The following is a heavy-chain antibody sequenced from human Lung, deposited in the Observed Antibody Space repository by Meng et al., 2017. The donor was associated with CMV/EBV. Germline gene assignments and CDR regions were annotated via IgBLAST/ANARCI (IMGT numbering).Heavy chain of an antibody. CDR1: GGSISSSSYY. Sequence: LXCTVSGGSISSSSYYWGWIRQPPGKGLEWIGEIRHSGDITNYNPSLKSRVTISIDTSKKQFSLKLSAVTAADTAVYYCARQYSSSYYSDYWGQGTLVTVSS. D-gene: IGHD6-6*01. V-gene: IGHV4-39*07. CDR2: IRHSGDIT. J-gene: IGHJ4*02. CDR3: ARQYSSSYYSDY.